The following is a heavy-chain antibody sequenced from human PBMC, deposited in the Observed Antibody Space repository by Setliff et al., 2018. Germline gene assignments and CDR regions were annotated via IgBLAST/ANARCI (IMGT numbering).Heavy chain of an antibody. CDR1: GGSISSHY. CDR3: ARPYYYDSSGYYYDY. D-gene: IGHD3-22*01. CDR2: IYYSGST. Sequence: PSETLSLTCTVSGGSISSHYWSWIRQPPGKGLEWIGYIYYSGSTNYNPSLKSRVTISVDTSKNQFSLKLSSVTAADTAVYYCARPYYYDSSGYYYDYWGQGTLVTVS. J-gene: IGHJ4*02. V-gene: IGHV4-59*11.